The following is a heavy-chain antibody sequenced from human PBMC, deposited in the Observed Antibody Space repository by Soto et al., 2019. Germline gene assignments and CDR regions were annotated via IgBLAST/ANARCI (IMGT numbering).Heavy chain of an antibody. CDR2: ISSSGSTI. CDR3: ARDYMITFGGVIDRMVGY. D-gene: IGHD3-16*02. J-gene: IGHJ4*02. V-gene: IGHV3-11*01. Sequence: GGSLRLSCAASGFTFSDYYMSWIRQAPGKGLEWVSYISSSGSTIYYADSVKGRFTISRDNAKNSLYLQTNSLRAEDTAVYYCARDYMITFGGVIDRMVGYWGQGTLVTVSS. CDR1: GFTFSDYY.